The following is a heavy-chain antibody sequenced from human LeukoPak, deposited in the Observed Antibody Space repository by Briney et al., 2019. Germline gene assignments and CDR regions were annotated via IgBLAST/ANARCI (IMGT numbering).Heavy chain of an antibody. CDR2: ISGSGGST. D-gene: IGHD3-3*01. Sequence: GGSLRLSCAASGFTFSSYAMSWVRQAPGKGLEWVSAISGSGGSTYYADSVKGRSTISRDNSKNSLYLQMNSLRAEDTAVYYCARACYDFWSGYPYWYFDLWGRGTLVTVSS. CDR3: ARACYDFWSGYPYWYFDL. V-gene: IGHV3-23*01. CDR1: GFTFSSYA. J-gene: IGHJ2*01.